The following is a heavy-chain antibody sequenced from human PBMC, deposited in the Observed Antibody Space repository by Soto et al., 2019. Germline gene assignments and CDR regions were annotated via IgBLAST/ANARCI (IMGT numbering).Heavy chain of an antibody. CDR3: GKGKELGVVRYGLDA. D-gene: IGHD3-3*01. J-gene: IGHJ6*02. V-gene: IGHV3-74*01. CDR2: FGGDENYT. CDR1: GFSVKRYW. Sequence: LRLSCGASGFSVKRYWMHWVRQAPGKGLVWLSRFGGDENYTDYADSVRGRFTISRDIAKNTIYLQMNSLRAEDTAVYYCGKGKELGVVRYGLDAWGQGTTVTVS.